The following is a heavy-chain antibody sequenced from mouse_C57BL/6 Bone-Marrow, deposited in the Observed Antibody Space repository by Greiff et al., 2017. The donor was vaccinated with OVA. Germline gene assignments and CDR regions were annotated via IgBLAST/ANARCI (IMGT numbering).Heavy chain of an antibody. D-gene: IGHD1-1*01. CDR1: GFTFSSYT. Sequence: EVHLVESGGGLVKPGGSLKLSCAASGFTFSSYTMSWVRQTPEKRLEWVATISGGGGNTYYPDSVKGRFTISRDNAKNTLYLQMSSLRSEDTALYYCARVITTVVATDWYFDVWGTGTTVTVSS. CDR3: ARVITTVVATDWYFDV. V-gene: IGHV5-9*01. CDR2: ISGGGGNT. J-gene: IGHJ1*03.